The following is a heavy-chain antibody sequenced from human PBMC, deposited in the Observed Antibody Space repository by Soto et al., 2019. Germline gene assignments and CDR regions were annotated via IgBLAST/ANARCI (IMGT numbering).Heavy chain of an antibody. CDR1: GFTFSSYS. D-gene: IGHD3-9*01. V-gene: IGHV3-48*01. J-gene: IGHJ3*02. CDR3: ARGGDILTGPDAFDI. Sequence: EVQLVESGGGLVQPGGSLRLSCAASGFTFSSYSMNWVRQAPGKGLEWVSYISSSSTTIYYADSVKGRFTISSDNAKNSLYLQMNSLRAEDTAVYYCARGGDILTGPDAFDIWGQGTMVTVSS. CDR2: ISSSSTTI.